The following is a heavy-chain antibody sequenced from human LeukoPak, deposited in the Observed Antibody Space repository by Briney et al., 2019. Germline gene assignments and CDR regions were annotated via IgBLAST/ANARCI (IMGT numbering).Heavy chain of an antibody. J-gene: IGHJ6*03. V-gene: IGHV5-51*01. Sequence: GESLKISCKGSGYSFTSYWIGWVRQMPGKGLEWMGIIYPGDSDTRYSPSFQGQVTISADKSISTAYLQWSSLKASDTAMYYCARHKGLWLGSTGLYYMDVWGKGTTVTVSS. CDR2: IYPGDSDT. D-gene: IGHD3-10*01. CDR1: GYSFTSYW. CDR3: ARHKGLWLGSTGLYYMDV.